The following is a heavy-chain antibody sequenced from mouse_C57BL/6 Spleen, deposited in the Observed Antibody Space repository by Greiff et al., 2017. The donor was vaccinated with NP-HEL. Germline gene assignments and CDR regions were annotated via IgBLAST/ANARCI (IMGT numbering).Heavy chain of an antibody. D-gene: IGHD2-4*01. V-gene: IGHV3-6*01. Sequence: EVKLQESGPGLVKPSQSLSLSCSVTGYSITSGYYWNWIRQFPGNKLEWMGYISYDGSNNYNPSLKNRISITRDTSKTQFFLKLKSVTTEDKATDYCATPVYYDDDGAMDYWGQGTSVTVSS. CDR2: ISYDGSN. CDR1: GYSITSGYY. J-gene: IGHJ4*01. CDR3: ATPVYYDDDGAMDY.